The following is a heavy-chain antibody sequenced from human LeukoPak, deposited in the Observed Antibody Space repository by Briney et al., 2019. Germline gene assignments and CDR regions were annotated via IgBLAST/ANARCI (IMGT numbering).Heavy chain of an antibody. D-gene: IGHD6-6*01. CDR3: ARSFANTSSLVFDF. Sequence: GGSLRLSCAASGFRFSSYGMHWVRQAPGKGLEWVAFTSYDGSSNYYGDSVKGRFTISRDNSKNTLCLQMNSLRAEDSALYYCARSFANTSSLVFDFWGQGTLLTVSS. J-gene: IGHJ4*02. V-gene: IGHV3-30*03. CDR2: TSYDGSSN. CDR1: GFRFSSYG.